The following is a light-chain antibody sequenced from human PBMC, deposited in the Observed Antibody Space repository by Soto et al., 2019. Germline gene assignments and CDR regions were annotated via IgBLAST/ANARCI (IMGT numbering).Light chain of an antibody. CDR3: AAWDDTLKRYV. Sequence: QSVLTQPPSASGTPGQRVIISCSGSSSNLGSNTVNWYQHLPGTAPKLLIYYNNQRPSGVPDRFSGSKSGTSASLAISGLQSEDESDYYCAAWDDTLKRYVFGTGPKLTVL. V-gene: IGLV1-44*01. CDR2: YNN. CDR1: SSNLGSNT. J-gene: IGLJ1*01.